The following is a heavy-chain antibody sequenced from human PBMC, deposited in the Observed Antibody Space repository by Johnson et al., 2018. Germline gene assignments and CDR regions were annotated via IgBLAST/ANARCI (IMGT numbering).Heavy chain of an antibody. Sequence: VQLVESGGGLVHLGGSLRVSCAASGFTFGTSWMTWVRQAPGKGLEYVANISPQGNEKYYADSVYGRFTISRDNPRNSLYLQMKSLRADDAAIYFCARDPEWSAFDIWGQGTVVTVSS. CDR1: GFTFGTSW. J-gene: IGHJ3*02. D-gene: IGHD2-8*01. V-gene: IGHV3-7*01. CDR3: ARDPEWSAFDI. CDR2: ISPQGNEK.